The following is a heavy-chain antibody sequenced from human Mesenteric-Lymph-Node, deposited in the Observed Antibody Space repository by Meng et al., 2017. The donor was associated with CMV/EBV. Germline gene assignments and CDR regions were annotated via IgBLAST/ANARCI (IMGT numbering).Heavy chain of an antibody. V-gene: IGHV4-39*07. D-gene: IGHD7-27*01. J-gene: IGHJ2*01. Sequence: SVGSFSRSRSSWGWLRQHPGKGLEWIGSIYYSGSTSYNPSLKSRVTISVDTSKNQFSLKLSSVTAADTAVYYCARGFQLGIRYFDLWGRGTLVTVSS. CDR3: ARGFQLGIRYFDL. CDR2: IYYSGST. CDR1: VGSFSRSRSS.